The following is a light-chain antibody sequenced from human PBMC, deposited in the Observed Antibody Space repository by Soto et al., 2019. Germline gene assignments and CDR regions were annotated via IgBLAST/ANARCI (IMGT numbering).Light chain of an antibody. CDR2: AVS. Sequence: DIVLTQSPGTLSLSPGERATLSCRASQSVDSRYLAWYQQKPGQAPRLVIHAVSRRATGSPARFSGSGSGTDFTLTISRLEPEDFAEYYCQQYGSSPRYSFGQGTYLEIK. V-gene: IGKV3-20*01. J-gene: IGKJ2*03. CDR1: QSVDSRY. CDR3: QQYGSSPRYS.